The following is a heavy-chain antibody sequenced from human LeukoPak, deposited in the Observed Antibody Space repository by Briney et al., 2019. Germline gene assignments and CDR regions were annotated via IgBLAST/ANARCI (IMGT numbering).Heavy chain of an antibody. Sequence: ASVKVSCKASGYTFNNFDIDWIRQAPGQGLEWMGSMTPKSGDTDLAQKFQGKVTMTRDTSLNAAYLAVSSLTSDDTAVYYCARGHNYGSGESVARAYWGQGTLVIVSS. D-gene: IGHD3-10*01. CDR1: GYTFNNFD. V-gene: IGHV1-8*02. J-gene: IGHJ4*02. CDR3: ARGHNYGSGESVARAY. CDR2: MTPKSGDT.